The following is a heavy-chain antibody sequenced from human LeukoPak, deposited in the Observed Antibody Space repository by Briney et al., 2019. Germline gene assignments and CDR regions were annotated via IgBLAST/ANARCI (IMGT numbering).Heavy chain of an antibody. Sequence: GGSLRLSCAASGFTVSSNYMSWVRQAPGKGLEWVSVISGSGGSTYYADSVKGRFTISRDNSKNTLYLQMNSLRAEDTAVYYCAKDSSVTGTLRLFDYWGQGTLVTVSS. D-gene: IGHD1-20*01. CDR1: GFTVSSNY. J-gene: IGHJ4*02. CDR2: ISGSGGST. CDR3: AKDSSVTGTLRLFDY. V-gene: IGHV3-23*01.